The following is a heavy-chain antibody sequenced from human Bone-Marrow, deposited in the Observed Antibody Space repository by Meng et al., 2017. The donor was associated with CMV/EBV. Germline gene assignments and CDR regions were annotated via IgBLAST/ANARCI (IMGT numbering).Heavy chain of an antibody. CDR3: ARDVRGRTGDS. D-gene: IGHD7-27*01. CDR2: IYYSGST. J-gene: IGHJ1*01. V-gene: IGHV4-61*01. CDR1: GGSVSSGSYY. Sequence: DSPSSSLTVSGGSVSSGSYYWSCIRQPPGKGLEWIGYIYYSGSTNYNPSLKSRVTMSVDTSKNQFSLKLSSVTAADTAVYYCARDVRGRTGDSWGQGALVTVSS.